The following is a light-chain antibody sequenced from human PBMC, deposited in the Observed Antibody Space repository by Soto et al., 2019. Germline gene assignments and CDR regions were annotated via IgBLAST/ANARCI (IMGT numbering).Light chain of an antibody. V-gene: IGKV3-20*01. Sequence: EIVLTQSPGTLSLSPGERATLSCRASQSVSSSYLAWYQQKPGQAPRLLMYGASSRATGIPDRFSGSGSGTDFTLPISRLEREDFSVYYCQQFGSSRLTFGGGTKVEIK. CDR2: GAS. CDR3: QQFGSSRLT. J-gene: IGKJ4*02. CDR1: QSVSSSY.